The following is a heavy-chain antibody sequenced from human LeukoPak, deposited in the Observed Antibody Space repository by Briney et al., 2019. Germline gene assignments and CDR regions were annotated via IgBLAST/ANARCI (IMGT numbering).Heavy chain of an antibody. D-gene: IGHD5-24*01. CDR1: GFTFRDHY. CDR2: ISTSGSTI. V-gene: IGHV3-11*01. J-gene: IGHJ4*02. CDR3: ARDGYNWAY. Sequence: GGSPRLSCAASGFTFRDHYMTWIRQAPGKGLEWVGSISTSGSTIYYADSVKGRFTVSRDNAKNSLNLQMNSLRAEDTAVYYCARDGYNWAYWGQGTLVTVSS.